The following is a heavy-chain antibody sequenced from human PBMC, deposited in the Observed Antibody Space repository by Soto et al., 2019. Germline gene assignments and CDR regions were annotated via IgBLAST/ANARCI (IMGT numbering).Heavy chain of an antibody. CDR1: GYSFTNYG. Sequence: QDQLVQSGGEVKKPGASVKVSCKASGYSFTNYGITWVRQAPGQGFEWMGWISAYNGDTNYAQKLQGRVTMTTDASTSTAYLGLRSRRSDDTAVYYCARDRGVAPPVAGNTHYYYYMDVWGKGTTVTVSS. CDR2: ISAYNGDT. D-gene: IGHD6-19*01. J-gene: IGHJ6*03. V-gene: IGHV1-18*01. CDR3: ARDRGVAPPVAGNTHYYYYMDV.